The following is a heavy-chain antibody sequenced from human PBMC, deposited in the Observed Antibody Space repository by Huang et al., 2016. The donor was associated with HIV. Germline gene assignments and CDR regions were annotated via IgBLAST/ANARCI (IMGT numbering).Heavy chain of an antibody. CDR3: ARGGGSHWLGRFDP. V-gene: IGHV1-8*03. Sequence: QVQLVQSGAEVKKPGASVKVSCKASGYTFTRYDINWVRQAPGQGLEWMGWMNGNSGNTGYAQNFQGRLTLTRDTSIGAAYMELSSLEPADTAVYYCARGGGSHWLGRFDPWGQGTLVTVFS. J-gene: IGHJ5*02. D-gene: IGHD1-26*01. CDR2: MNGNSGNT. CDR1: GYTFTRYD.